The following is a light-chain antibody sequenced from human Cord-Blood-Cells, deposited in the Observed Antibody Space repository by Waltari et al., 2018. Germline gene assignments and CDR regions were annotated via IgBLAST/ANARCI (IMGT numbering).Light chain of an antibody. CDR1: QSVLYSSNNKNY. Sequence: DIVMTQSPDSLAVSLGERATINCKSSQSVLYSSNNKNYLAWHQQKPGQPPKLLIYWASTRESGVPDLFSGSGSGTDFTLTISSLQAEDVAVYYCQQYYSTPPTFGGGTKVEIK. V-gene: IGKV4-1*01. CDR2: WAS. CDR3: QQYYSTPPT. J-gene: IGKJ4*01.